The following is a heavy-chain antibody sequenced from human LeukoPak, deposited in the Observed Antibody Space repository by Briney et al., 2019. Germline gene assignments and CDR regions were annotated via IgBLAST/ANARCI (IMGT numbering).Heavy chain of an antibody. Sequence: GGSLGLSCAASGFTFSSYGMHWVRQAPGKGLEWVAVIWYDGSNKYYADSVKGRFTISRDNSKNTLYLQMNSLRAEDTAVYYCAKDWLGYFDYWGQGTLVTVSS. CDR2: IWYDGSNK. CDR1: GFTFSSYG. V-gene: IGHV3-33*06. D-gene: IGHD6-19*01. J-gene: IGHJ4*02. CDR3: AKDWLGYFDY.